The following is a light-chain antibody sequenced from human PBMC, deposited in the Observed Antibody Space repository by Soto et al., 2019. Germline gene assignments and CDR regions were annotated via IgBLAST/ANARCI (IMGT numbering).Light chain of an antibody. CDR1: STDIGGYTF. CDR3: SSYTSSRTVM. Sequence: QSALTQPASVSGSPGQSITISCTGTSTDIGGYTFVSWYQQQPGKGPKLLIYEVSNRPSGVSNRFSGSKAGNTASLTISGLQAEDQADYFCSSYTSSRTVMFGGGTKLTVL. J-gene: IGLJ3*02. CDR2: EVS. V-gene: IGLV2-14*01.